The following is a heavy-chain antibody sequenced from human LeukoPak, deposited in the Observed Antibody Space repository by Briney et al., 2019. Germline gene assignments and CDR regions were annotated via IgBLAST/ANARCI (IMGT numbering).Heavy chain of an antibody. V-gene: IGHV3-7*05. Sequence: PGGSLRLSCAATGYTFSNYRMSWVRQAPGKGLEWVANIKQDGSEEYYVDSVKGRFTISRDSAKTSLYLQMNSLRAEDTDVYYCARAPGIAAAGTPYFDYWGQGTLVTVSS. CDR2: IKQDGSEE. CDR1: GYTFSNYR. CDR3: ARAPGIAAAGTPYFDY. D-gene: IGHD6-13*01. J-gene: IGHJ4*02.